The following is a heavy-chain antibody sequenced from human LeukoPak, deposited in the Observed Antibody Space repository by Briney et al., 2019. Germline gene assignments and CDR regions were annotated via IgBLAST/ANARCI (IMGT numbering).Heavy chain of an antibody. Sequence: PGGSLRLSCAASGFTFSSFWMAWVRQAPGKGLEWVANIKQDGSLQHYGDSVKGRFTISRDSAKNSLYLQMNNLRAEDTALYYCATSYDSSGCDWGQGTLVTVSS. D-gene: IGHD3-22*01. CDR3: ATSYDSSGCD. J-gene: IGHJ4*02. CDR1: GFTFSSFW. CDR2: IKQDGSLQ. V-gene: IGHV3-7*01.